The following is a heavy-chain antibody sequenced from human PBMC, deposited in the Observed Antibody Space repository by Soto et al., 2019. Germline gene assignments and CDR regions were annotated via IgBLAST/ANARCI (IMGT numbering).Heavy chain of an antibody. Sequence: QVQLVESGGGVVQPGRSLRLSCAASGFTFSSYAMHWVRQAPGKGLEWVAVISYDGSNKYYADSVKGRFTISRDNSKNTLYLQMNSLRAEDTAVYYCARDLREPYSPESLVGATSFDYWGQGTLVTVSS. CDR2: ISYDGSNK. CDR1: GFTFSSYA. J-gene: IGHJ4*02. D-gene: IGHD1-26*01. CDR3: ARDLREPYSPESLVGATSFDY. V-gene: IGHV3-30-3*01.